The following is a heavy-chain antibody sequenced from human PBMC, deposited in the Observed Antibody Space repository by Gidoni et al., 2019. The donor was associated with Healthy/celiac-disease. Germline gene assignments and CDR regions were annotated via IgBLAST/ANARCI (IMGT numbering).Heavy chain of an antibody. CDR1: GFTFSSYA. CDR2: ISYDGSNK. V-gene: IGHV3-30*04. Sequence: QVQLVESGGSVVQPGRSLRLSCAASGFTFSSYAMHWVRQAPGKGLEWVAVISYDGSNKYYADSVKGRFTISRDNSKNTLYLQMNSLRAEDTAVYYCARDQDIVVVPAAINYYYGMDVWGQGTTVTVSS. J-gene: IGHJ6*02. CDR3: ARDQDIVVVPAAINYYYGMDV. D-gene: IGHD2-2*02.